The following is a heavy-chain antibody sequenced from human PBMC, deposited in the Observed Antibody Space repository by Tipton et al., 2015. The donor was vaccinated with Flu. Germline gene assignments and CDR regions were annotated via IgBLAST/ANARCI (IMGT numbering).Heavy chain of an antibody. CDR3: ARERPNYYYYVMDV. CDR2: IYYSGST. CDR1: GGTISSYY. J-gene: IGHJ6*02. V-gene: IGHV4-59*01. Sequence: LRLSCTVSGGTISSYYWSWIRQPPGKGLEWIGYIYYSGSTNYNTSLKSRVTISADTSKNQFSLKLSTVTTADTAVYYCARERPNYYYYVMDVWVQGTTVTVSS.